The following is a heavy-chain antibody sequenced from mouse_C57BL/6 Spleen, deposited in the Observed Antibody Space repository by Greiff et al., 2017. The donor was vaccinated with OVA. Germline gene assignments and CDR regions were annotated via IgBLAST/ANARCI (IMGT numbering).Heavy chain of an antibody. V-gene: IGHV1-15*01. D-gene: IGHD2-3*01. Sequence: VKLQQSGAELVRPGASVTLSCKASGYTFTDYEMHWVKQTPVHGLEWIGAIDPETGGTAYNQKFKGKAILTADKSSSTAYMELRSLTSEDSAVYYCTKDYDGYLSYFDYWGQGTTLTVSS. CDR1: GYTFTDYE. CDR2: IDPETGGT. J-gene: IGHJ2*01. CDR3: TKDYDGYLSYFDY.